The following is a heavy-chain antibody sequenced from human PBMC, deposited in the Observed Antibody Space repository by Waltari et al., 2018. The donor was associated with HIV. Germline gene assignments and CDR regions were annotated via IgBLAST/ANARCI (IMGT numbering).Heavy chain of an antibody. D-gene: IGHD3-16*01. J-gene: IGHJ4*02. Sequence: EVQLVESGGGLVQPGGSLSLSCAAVGFTFSSYWMSGVRQAPGKGLEWVANIKQDGSEEFYVDSVKGRFTISRDNAKNSLFLQMNSLRGEDTAVYYCARDWGRYWGQGTLVTVSS. CDR1: GFTFSSYW. CDR3: ARDWGRY. CDR2: IKQDGSEE. V-gene: IGHV3-7*01.